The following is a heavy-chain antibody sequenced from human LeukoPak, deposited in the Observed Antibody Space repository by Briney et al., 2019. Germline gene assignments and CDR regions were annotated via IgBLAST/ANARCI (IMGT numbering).Heavy chain of an antibody. V-gene: IGHV1-18*01. CDR1: GCTFTSYG. CDR2: ISAYNGNT. D-gene: IGHD2-15*01. Sequence: GASVKVSCKASGCTFTSYGISWVRQAPGQGLEWMGWISAYNGNTNYAQKLQGRVTMTTDTSTSTAYMELRSLRSDDTAVYYCARDGRCSGGSCYSEAFDIWGQGTMVTVSS. CDR3: ARDGRCSGGSCYSEAFDI. J-gene: IGHJ3*02.